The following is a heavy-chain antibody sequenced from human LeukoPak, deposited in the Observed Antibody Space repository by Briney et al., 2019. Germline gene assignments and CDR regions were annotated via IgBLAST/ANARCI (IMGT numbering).Heavy chain of an antibody. CDR2: INHSGST. V-gene: IGHV4-34*01. D-gene: IGHD3-22*01. J-gene: IGHJ4*02. CDR1: GGSFSGYY. CDR3: ARLERVNYYDSSGGNY. Sequence: PSETLSLTCAVYGGSFSGYYWSWIRQPPGKGLEWIGEINHSGSTNYNPSLKSRVTISVDTSKNQFSLKLSSVTAADTAVYYCARLERVNYYDSSGGNYWGQGTLVTVSS.